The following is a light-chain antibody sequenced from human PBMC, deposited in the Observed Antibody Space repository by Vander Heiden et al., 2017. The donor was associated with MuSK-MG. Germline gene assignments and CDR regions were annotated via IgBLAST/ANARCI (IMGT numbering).Light chain of an antibody. CDR2: EVT. Sequence: QSALTQPPSASGSPGQSVTISCTGTSSDVGAYDYVSWYQQHPGKAPKLIIYEVTKRPSGVPDRFSASKSGNTASLTVSGLQAEDEADYFCSSYADNDVLAFGAGTKVTVL. V-gene: IGLV2-8*01. CDR3: SSYADNDVLA. J-gene: IGLJ1*01. CDR1: SSDVGAYDY.